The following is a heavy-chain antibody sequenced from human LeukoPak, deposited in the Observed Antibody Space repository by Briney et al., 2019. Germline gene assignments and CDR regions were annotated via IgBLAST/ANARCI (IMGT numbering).Heavy chain of an antibody. D-gene: IGHD3-22*01. CDR1: GLTFSGFP. V-gene: IGHV3-23*01. Sequence: QAGGSLRLSCAASGLTFSGFPMVWIRQAPGKGLEGVSSISGSGGDTYYQDSVKGRFTISRDNSKNTVYLQMNSLRAEDTAVYYCAKILGHDSSGYYYYGMDVWGQGTTVIVSS. CDR2: ISGSGGDT. CDR3: AKILGHDSSGYYYYGMDV. J-gene: IGHJ6*02.